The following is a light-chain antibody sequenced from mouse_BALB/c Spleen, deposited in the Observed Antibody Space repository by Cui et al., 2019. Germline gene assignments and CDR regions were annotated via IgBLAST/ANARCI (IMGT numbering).Light chain of an antibody. J-gene: IGKJ1*01. CDR2: DTS. CDR1: SSVSY. Sequence: QIVLTQSPAIMSASPGEKVTMTCSASSSVSYMYWYQQKPGSSPRLLIYDTSTLASGVPVRFSGSGSGTSYSLTISRMEAEDAATYYCQQWSSYPRRFGGGTKLEIK. CDR3: QQWSSYPRR. V-gene: IGKV4-55*01.